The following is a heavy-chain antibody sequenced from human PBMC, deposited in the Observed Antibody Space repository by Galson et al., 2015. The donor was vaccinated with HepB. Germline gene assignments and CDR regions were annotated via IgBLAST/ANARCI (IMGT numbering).Heavy chain of an antibody. CDR3: VKDISLVRGGQWQDY. CDR1: GFTFSSYA. V-gene: IGHV3-64D*06. CDR2: ISSNGGST. D-gene: IGHD6-19*01. J-gene: IGHJ4*02. Sequence: SLRLSCAASGFTFSSYAMHWVRQAPGKGLEYVSAISSNGGSTYYADSVKGRFTISRDNSKNTLYLQMSSLRAEDTAVYYCVKDISLVRGGQWQDYWGQGTLVTVSS.